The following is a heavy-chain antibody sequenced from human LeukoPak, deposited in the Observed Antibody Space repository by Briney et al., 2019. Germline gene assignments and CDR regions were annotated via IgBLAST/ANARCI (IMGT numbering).Heavy chain of an antibody. CDR3: ARVKAAVGTGYYYYMDV. CDR1: GGSISSYY. D-gene: IGHD6-13*01. J-gene: IGHJ6*03. Sequence: SETLSLTCTVSGGSISSYYWSWIRQPPGKGLEWIGYIYYSGSTNYNPSLKSRVTISVDTSKNQFSLKLSSVTAADTAVYYCARVKAAVGTGYYYYMDVWGKGTTVTVSS. CDR2: IYYSGST. V-gene: IGHV4-59*01.